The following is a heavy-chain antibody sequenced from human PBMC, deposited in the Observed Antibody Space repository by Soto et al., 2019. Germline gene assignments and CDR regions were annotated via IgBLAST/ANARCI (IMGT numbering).Heavy chain of an antibody. CDR3: ARGGVEQWLVNEDY. Sequence: QVQLVESGGGVVQPGRSLRFSCAASGFTFSSYAMHWVRQAPGKGLEWVAVISYDGSNKYYADSVKGRFTISRDNSKNTLYLQMNSLRAEDTAVYYCARGGVEQWLVNEDYWGQGTLVTVSS. V-gene: IGHV3-30-3*01. CDR2: ISYDGSNK. CDR1: GFTFSSYA. D-gene: IGHD6-19*01. J-gene: IGHJ4*02.